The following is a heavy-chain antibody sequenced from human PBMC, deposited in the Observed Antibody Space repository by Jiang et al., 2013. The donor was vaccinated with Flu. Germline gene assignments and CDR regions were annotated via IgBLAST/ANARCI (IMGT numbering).Heavy chain of an antibody. CDR1: GGTFSSYA. Sequence: SSVKVSCKASGGTFSSYAISWVRQAPGQGLEWMGRIIPILGIANYAQKFQGRVTITADKSTSTAYMELSSLRSEDTAVYYCAGAGSYRYYYYGMDVWGKGTTVTVSS. D-gene: IGHD3-10*01. CDR2: IIPILGIA. V-gene: IGHV1-69*04. CDR3: AGAGSYRYYYYGMDV. J-gene: IGHJ6*04.